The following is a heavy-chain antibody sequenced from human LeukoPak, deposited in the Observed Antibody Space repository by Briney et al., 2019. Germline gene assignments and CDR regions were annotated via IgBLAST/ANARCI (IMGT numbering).Heavy chain of an antibody. CDR3: ARDAMVRGVIPLDY. D-gene: IGHD3-10*01. CDR2: ISSSSSYI. J-gene: IGHJ4*02. V-gene: IGHV3-21*01. CDR1: GFTFSSYS. Sequence: GGSLRLSCAASGFTFSSYSMNWVRQAPGKGLEWVSSISSSSSYIYYADSVKGRFTISRDNAKNSLYLQMNRLRAEDTAVYYSARDAMVRGVIPLDYWGQGTLVTVSS.